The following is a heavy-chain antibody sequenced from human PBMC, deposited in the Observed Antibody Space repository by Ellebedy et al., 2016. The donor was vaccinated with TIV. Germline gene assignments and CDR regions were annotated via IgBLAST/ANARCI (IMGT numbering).Heavy chain of an antibody. V-gene: IGHV3-23*01. CDR3: AKLTSANSPFDY. CDR1: GFTFSNYA. Sequence: GESLKISCTASGFTFSNYAMHWVRQAPGKGLEWVSSISGSAGSTYDADSVKGRFTISRDNSKSTLYLQMNSLRAEDTAVYYCAKLTSANSPFDYWGQGTLVTVSS. CDR2: ISGSAGST. J-gene: IGHJ4*02. D-gene: IGHD4-23*01.